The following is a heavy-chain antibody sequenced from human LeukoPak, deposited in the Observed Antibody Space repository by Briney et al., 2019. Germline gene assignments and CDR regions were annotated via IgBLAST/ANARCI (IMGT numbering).Heavy chain of an antibody. J-gene: IGHJ4*02. D-gene: IGHD2-2*01. Sequence: GGSLRLSCAASGFTFNNYGMHWVRQAPGKGLEWVAVISYDGRNKHYPDSVKGRFTISRDISTDTLWLQMDSLRTGDTAVYYCAKGPLRGTAAAIDYWGQGTLVTVSS. CDR2: ISYDGRNK. CDR3: AKGPLRGTAAAIDY. CDR1: GFTFNNYG. V-gene: IGHV3-30*18.